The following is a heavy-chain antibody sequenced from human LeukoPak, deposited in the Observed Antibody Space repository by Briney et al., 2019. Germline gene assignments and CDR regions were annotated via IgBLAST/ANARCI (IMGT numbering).Heavy chain of an antibody. CDR1: GDSVSSNSAA. J-gene: IGHJ4*02. Sequence: SQTLSLTCALSGDSVSSNSAAWTWLRQSPSRGLEWLGRTYYRSKWYNDYAVSVKSRITINPDTSKNQFSLQLNSVTPEDTAVYYCARGSAVAGEIDYWGQGTLVTVSS. CDR2: TYYRSKWYN. CDR3: ARGSAVAGEIDY. V-gene: IGHV6-1*01. D-gene: IGHD6-19*01.